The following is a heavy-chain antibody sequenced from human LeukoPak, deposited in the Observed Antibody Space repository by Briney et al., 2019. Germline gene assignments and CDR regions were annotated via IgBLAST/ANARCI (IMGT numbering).Heavy chain of an antibody. Sequence: SVKVSCKASGGTFSSYAISWVRQAPGQGLEWMGGIIPIFGTASYAQKFQGRVTITADKSTSTAYMELSSLRSEDTAVYYCARDRGYCSSTSCYGDWFDPWGQGTLVTVSS. CDR2: IIPIFGTA. V-gene: IGHV1-69*06. CDR3: ARDRGYCSSTSCYGDWFDP. CDR1: GGTFSSYA. J-gene: IGHJ5*02. D-gene: IGHD2-2*01.